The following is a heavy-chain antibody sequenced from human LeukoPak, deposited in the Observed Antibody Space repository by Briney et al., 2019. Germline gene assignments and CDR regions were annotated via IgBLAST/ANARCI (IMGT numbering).Heavy chain of an antibody. D-gene: IGHD6-13*01. V-gene: IGHV5-51*01. CDR3: ARRGQQLQYDAFDI. CDR2: IYPGDSDT. CDR1: GYSFTSYW. J-gene: IGHJ3*02. Sequence: GESLKISCKGSGYSFTSYWLGWVRQVPGKGLEWMGIIYPGDSDTRYSPSFEGPITHSADKSLSTAYLQWSSLKASDTAMYYCARRGQQLQYDAFDIWSQGTMVTVSS.